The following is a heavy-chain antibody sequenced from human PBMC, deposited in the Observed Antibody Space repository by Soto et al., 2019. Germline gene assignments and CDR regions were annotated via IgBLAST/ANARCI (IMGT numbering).Heavy chain of an antibody. Sequence: QVQLQQWGAGLLKPSETLSLTCAVYGGSFSGYYWSWVRQPPGKGLEWIGEINHSGSTNYNPSLKSRVTISVDTSKNQFSLKLSSVTAADTAVYYCARGHRGSVWGQGTLVTVSS. CDR1: GGSFSGYY. CDR3: ARGHRGSV. J-gene: IGHJ4*02. CDR2: INHSGST. D-gene: IGHD1-26*01. V-gene: IGHV4-34*01.